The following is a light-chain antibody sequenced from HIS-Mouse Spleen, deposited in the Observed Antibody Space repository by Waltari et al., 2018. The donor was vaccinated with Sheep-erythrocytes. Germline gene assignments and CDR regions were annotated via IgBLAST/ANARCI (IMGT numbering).Light chain of an antibody. CDR2: DAS. CDR3: QQYDNLPLT. J-gene: IGKJ4*01. CDR1: QDISNY. V-gene: IGKV1-33*01. Sequence: DIQMTQSPSSLPASVGDRVTITCQASQDISNYLYWYQQKPGNAPKLLIYDASNLETGVPSRFSGSGSGTDFTFTISCLQPEDIATYYCQQYDNLPLTFGGGTKVEIK.